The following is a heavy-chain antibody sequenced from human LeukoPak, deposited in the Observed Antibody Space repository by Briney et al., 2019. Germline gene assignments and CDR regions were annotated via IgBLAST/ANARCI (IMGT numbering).Heavy chain of an antibody. CDR2: VYYTGVT. V-gene: IGHV4-39*07. D-gene: IGHD4-23*01. J-gene: IGHJ5*02. CDR3: ARERSYSGGHNWFDP. Sequence: PSETLSLTCTVSGGYIITSGHYWGWIRQPPGKGLEWIGSVYYTGVTSTNPFFRSRMSISVDTSKNQFSLNLTSVTAAGAAVYYCARERSYSGGHNWFDPWGQGTLVTVSS. CDR1: GGYIITSGHY.